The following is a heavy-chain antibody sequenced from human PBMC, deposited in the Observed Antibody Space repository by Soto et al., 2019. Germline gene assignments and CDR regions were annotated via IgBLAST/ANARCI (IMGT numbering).Heavy chain of an antibody. Sequence: PETPSETLSLTCAVSGGTIRSGGYSWSWIRQPPGNGLEGIGEINHSGSTNYNPSLKNRVTISVDTSKNQFSLDLSSVAAADTAVYYCARGRKGYSSSWYVDWGQGTLVTVS. CDR1: GGTIRSGGYS. V-gene: IGHV4-30-2*01. CDR3: ARGRKGYSSSWYVD. J-gene: IGHJ4*02. D-gene: IGHD6-13*01. CDR2: INHSGST.